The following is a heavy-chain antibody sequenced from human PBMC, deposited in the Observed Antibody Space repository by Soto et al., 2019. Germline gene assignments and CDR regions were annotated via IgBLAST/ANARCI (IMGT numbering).Heavy chain of an antibody. J-gene: IGHJ5*02. V-gene: IGHV3-30-3*01. CDR3: ARDGTYSSGPPGWFDP. D-gene: IGHD6-19*01. CDR2: ISYDGSNK. CDR1: GFTFSSYA. Sequence: QVQLVESGGGVVQPGRSLRLSCAASGFTFSSYAMHWVRQAPGKGLEWVAVISYDGSNKYYADSVKGRFTISRDNSKNXLYLQMNSLRAEDTAVYYCARDGTYSSGPPGWFDPWGQGTLVTVSS.